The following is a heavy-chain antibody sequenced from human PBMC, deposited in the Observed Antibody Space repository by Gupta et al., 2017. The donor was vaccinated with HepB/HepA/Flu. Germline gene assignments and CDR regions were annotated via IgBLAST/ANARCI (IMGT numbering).Heavy chain of an antibody. V-gene: IGHV1-69*01. J-gene: IGHJ4*02. CDR3: ARDTGYCSSTSCYTPFDY. Sequence: QVQLVQSGAEVKKPGSSVKVSCKASGGTFSSYAIRWVRQAPGQGLEWMGGIIPIFGTANYAQKFQGRVTTTADESTSTAYMELSSLRSEDTAVYYCARDTGYCSSTSCYTPFDYWGQGTLVTVSS. CDR2: IIPIFGTA. CDR1: GGTFSSYA. D-gene: IGHD2-2*02.